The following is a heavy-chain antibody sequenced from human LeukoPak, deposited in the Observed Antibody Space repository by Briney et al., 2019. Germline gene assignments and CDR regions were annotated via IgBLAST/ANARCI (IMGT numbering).Heavy chain of an antibody. CDR1: GYTFTSYG. D-gene: IGHD3-10*01. CDR2: ISAYNGNT. J-gene: IGHJ4*02. Sequence: VASVEVSCKASGYTFTSYGISWVRQAPGQGLEWMGWISAYNGNTNYAQKLQGRVTMTTDTSTSTAYMELRSLRSDDTAVYYCARDYYGSGSYYNPCDYWGQGTLVTVSS. V-gene: IGHV1-18*01. CDR3: ARDYYGSGSYYNPCDY.